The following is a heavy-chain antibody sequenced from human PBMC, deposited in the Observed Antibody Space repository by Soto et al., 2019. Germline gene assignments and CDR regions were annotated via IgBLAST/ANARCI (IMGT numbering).Heavy chain of an antibody. Sequence: GASVKVSCKASGGTFSSYAISWVRQAPGQGLEWMGGIIPIFGTANYAQKFQGRVTITADKSTSTAYMELSSLRSEDTAVYYCARGGIVVVPAAILRRWFDPWGQGTLVTVSS. V-gene: IGHV1-69*06. CDR3: ARGGIVVVPAAILRRWFDP. CDR1: GGTFSSYA. D-gene: IGHD2-2*02. CDR2: IIPIFGTA. J-gene: IGHJ5*02.